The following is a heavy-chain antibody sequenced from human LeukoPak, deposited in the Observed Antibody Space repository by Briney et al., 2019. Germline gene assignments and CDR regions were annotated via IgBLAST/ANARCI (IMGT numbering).Heavy chain of an antibody. D-gene: IGHD3-22*01. J-gene: IGHJ4*02. CDR1: GDSISSGDYY. CDR3: AREAGSYDSSGYYSLYYSFDY. V-gene: IGHV4-61*02. CDR2: ISSSGST. Sequence: SGTLSLTCTVSGDSISSGDYYWSWIRQPAGKGLEWIGRISSSGSTNYNPPLKSRVTMSVDTSKNQFSLKLTSVTAADTAVYYCAREAGSYDSSGYYSLYYSFDYWGQGTLVTVSS.